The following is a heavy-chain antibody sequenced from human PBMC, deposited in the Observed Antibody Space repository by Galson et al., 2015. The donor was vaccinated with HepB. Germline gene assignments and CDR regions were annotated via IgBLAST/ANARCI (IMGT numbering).Heavy chain of an antibody. Sequence: SVKVSCKASGGTFSSYAISWVRQAPGQGLEWMGGIIPIFGTANYAQKFQGRVTITADESTSTAYMELSSLRSEDTAVYYCARGIRYQVLYNYYYYMDVWGQGTLVTVSS. D-gene: IGHD2-2*02. CDR2: IIPIFGTA. CDR3: ARGIRYQVLYNYYYYMDV. J-gene: IGHJ6*03. V-gene: IGHV1-69*13. CDR1: GGTFSSYA.